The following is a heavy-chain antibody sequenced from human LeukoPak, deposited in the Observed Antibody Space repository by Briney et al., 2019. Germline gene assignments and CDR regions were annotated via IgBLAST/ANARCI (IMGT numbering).Heavy chain of an antibody. CDR2: INPNSGGT. Sequence: ASVKVSCKASGYTFTSYGISWVRQAPGQGLEWMGWINPNSGGTNYAQKFQGRVTMTRDTSISTAYMELSRLRSDDTAVYYCARGMAVADHYFDYWGQGTLVTVSS. J-gene: IGHJ4*02. CDR1: GYTFTSYG. CDR3: ARGMAVADHYFDY. V-gene: IGHV1-2*02. D-gene: IGHD6-19*01.